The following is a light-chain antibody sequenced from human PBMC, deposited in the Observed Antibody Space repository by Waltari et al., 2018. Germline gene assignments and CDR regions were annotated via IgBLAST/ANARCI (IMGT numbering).Light chain of an antibody. J-gene: IGKJ1*01. Sequence: DFVMTQSPDSLAVSLGERATINCKSSRSVLYSSNNKNYLAWYQQKPRQPPKLLIYWASTRESGVPDRFSGSGSATDFTLTISSLQAEDVAVYYCQQYYRAPQKFGQGTKVEIK. CDR2: WAS. CDR3: QQYYRAPQK. V-gene: IGKV4-1*01. CDR1: RSVLYSSNNKNY.